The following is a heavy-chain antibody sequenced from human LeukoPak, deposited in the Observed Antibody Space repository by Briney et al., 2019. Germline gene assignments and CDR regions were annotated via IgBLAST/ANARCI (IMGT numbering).Heavy chain of an antibody. D-gene: IGHD3-10*01. CDR2: ISYDGSNK. V-gene: IGHV3-30-3*01. Sequence: GGSLRLSCAASGFTFSSYAMHWVRQAPGKGLEWVAVISYDGSNKYYADSVKGRFTISRDNSKNTLYLQMNSLRAEDTAVYYCARTGAQPSFDYWGQGTLVTVSS. CDR3: ARTGAQPSFDY. J-gene: IGHJ4*02. CDR1: GFTFSSYA.